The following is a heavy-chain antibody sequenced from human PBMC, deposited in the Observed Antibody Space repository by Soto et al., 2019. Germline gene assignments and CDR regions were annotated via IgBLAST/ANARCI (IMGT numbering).Heavy chain of an antibody. CDR1: GFTVSSNY. CDR2: IYSGGST. D-gene: IGHD3-16*01. Sequence: GGSLRLSCAASGFTVSSNYMSWVRQAPGKGLEWVSVIYSGGSTYYADSVKGRFTISRDNSKNTLYLQMNSLRAEDTAVYYCARVPYVWGSSRAFDIWGQGTMVTVSS. J-gene: IGHJ3*02. CDR3: ARVPYVWGSSRAFDI. V-gene: IGHV3-53*01.